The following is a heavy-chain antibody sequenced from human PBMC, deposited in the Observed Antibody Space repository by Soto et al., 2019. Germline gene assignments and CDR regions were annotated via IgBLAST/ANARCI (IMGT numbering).Heavy chain of an antibody. CDR1: GFTFRSFT. CDR3: TRDASRDSSARGWFDP. J-gene: IGHJ5*02. CDR2: ISSNSAYI. V-gene: IGHV3-21*01. Sequence: GGSLRLSCAASGFTFRSFTMNWVRQAPGKGLEWVSTISSNSAYIYYTDALRGRFTISRDNARNSLHLQMNSLRAEDTAVYYCTRDASRDSSARGWFDPWGPGTLVTVSS. D-gene: IGHD6-13*01.